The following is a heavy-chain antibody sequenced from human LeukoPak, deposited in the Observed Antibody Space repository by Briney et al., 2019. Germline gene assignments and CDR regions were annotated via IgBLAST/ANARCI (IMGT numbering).Heavy chain of an antibody. V-gene: IGHV3-66*01. J-gene: IGHJ4*02. CDR2: IYSGGST. CDR3: ARDAYQTYYYGSGSYR. D-gene: IGHD3-10*01. Sequence: GGSLRLSCAASGFTVSSNYMSWVRQAPGKGLEWVPVIYSGGSTYYADSVKGRFTISRDNSKNTLYLQMNSLRAEDTAVYYCARDAYQTYYYGSGSYRWGQGTLVTVSS. CDR1: GFTVSSNY.